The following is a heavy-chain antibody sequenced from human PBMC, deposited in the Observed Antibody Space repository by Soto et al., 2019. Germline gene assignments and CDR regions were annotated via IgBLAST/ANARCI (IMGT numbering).Heavy chain of an antibody. J-gene: IGHJ3*02. D-gene: IGHD2-8*01. Sequence: QVQLVQSGAEVKKPGSSVKVSCKASGGTFSSYAISWVRQAPGQGLEWMGGIIPIFGTANYAQKFQGRVTITADETTSKAYMELSSLRSEDTAVYYCARGYCTNGVCYTNAFDIWGQGTMVTVSS. V-gene: IGHV1-69*01. CDR1: GGTFSSYA. CDR2: IIPIFGTA. CDR3: ARGYCTNGVCYTNAFDI.